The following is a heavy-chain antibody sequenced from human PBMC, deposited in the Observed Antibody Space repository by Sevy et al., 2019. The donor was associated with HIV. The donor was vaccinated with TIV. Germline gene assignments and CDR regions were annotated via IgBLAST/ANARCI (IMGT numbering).Heavy chain of an antibody. J-gene: IGHJ4*02. CDR3: ATAPGYYDSAPFDY. Sequence: GGSLRLSCAVSGFTFNNAWMNWVRQAPGTGLQWVGLIKSKIDGETTDYAAPVKGRFTISKDDSQHTLFLQMNSLKIEHTAVYYCATAPGYYDSAPFDYWGPGTLVTVSS. V-gene: IGHV3-15*01. CDR1: GFTFNNAW. D-gene: IGHD3-22*01. CDR2: IKSKIDGETT.